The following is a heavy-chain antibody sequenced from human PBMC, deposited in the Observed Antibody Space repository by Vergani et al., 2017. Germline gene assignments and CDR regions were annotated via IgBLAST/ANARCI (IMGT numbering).Heavy chain of an antibody. Sequence: EVQLVESGGGLVQPGGSLRLSCAASGFTFSSYWMSWVRQAPGKGLEWVANIKQDGSEKYYVDSVKGRFTISRDNAKNSLYLQMNSLRAEDTAVYYCARDPAYYYGDYDYWGQGTLVTVSS. D-gene: IGHD4-17*01. CDR1: GFTFSSYW. CDR2: IKQDGSEK. CDR3: ARDPAYYYGDYDY. V-gene: IGHV3-7*01. J-gene: IGHJ4*02.